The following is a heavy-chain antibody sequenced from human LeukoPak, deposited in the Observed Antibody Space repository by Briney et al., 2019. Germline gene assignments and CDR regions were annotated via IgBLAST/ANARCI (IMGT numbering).Heavy chain of an antibody. D-gene: IGHD3-16*02. V-gene: IGHV5-51*01. Sequence: GESLKISCKGSGYSFTSYWIGWVRRMPGKGLEWMGIIYPGDSDTRYSPSFQGQVTISADKSISTAYLQWSSLKASDTAMYYCARTFYGGVIARGAFDIWGQGTMVTVSS. CDR1: GYSFTSYW. CDR2: IYPGDSDT. J-gene: IGHJ3*02. CDR3: ARTFYGGVIARGAFDI.